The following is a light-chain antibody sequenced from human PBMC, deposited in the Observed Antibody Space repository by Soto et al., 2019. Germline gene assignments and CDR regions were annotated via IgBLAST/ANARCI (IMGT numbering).Light chain of an antibody. V-gene: IGLV2-23*02. CDR1: SSDVGSYNL. CDR3: CSYAGRSTWV. Sequence: QSALTQPASVSGSPGQSITISCTGTSSDVGSYNLVSWYQQHPGKAPKLMIYEVSKRPSGVSNRFSGSKSGNTASLTISGLQAEEEADYYCCSYAGRSTWVFGGGTKVTVL. J-gene: IGLJ3*02. CDR2: EVS.